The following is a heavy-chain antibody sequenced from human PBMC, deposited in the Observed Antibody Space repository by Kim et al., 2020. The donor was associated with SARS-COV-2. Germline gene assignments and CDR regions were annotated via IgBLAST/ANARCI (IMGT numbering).Heavy chain of an antibody. D-gene: IGHD4-17*01. CDR2: FDPEDGET. V-gene: IGHV1-24*01. Sequence: ASVKVSCKVSGYTLTELSMHWVRQAPGKGLEWMGGFDPEDGETIYAQKFQGRVTMTEDTSTDTAYMELSSLRSEDTAVYYCATAGTTVTNYGMDVWGQGTTVTVSS. J-gene: IGHJ6*02. CDR1: GYTLTELS. CDR3: ATAGTTVTNYGMDV.